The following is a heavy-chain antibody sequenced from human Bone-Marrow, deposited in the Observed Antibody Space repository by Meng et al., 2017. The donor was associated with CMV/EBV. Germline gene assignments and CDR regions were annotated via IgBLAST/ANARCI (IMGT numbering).Heavy chain of an antibody. CDR3: ARENWFGELSPDAFDI. CDR1: GFTFSSYE. J-gene: IGHJ3*02. V-gene: IGHV3-48*03. D-gene: IGHD3-10*01. Sequence: GGSRRLSCAASGFTFSSYEMNWVRQAPGKGLEWVSYISSRGNTIYYTDSVKGRFTISRDNTKNSLYLQMNNLRAEDTAVYYCARENWFGELSPDAFDIWGQGTMVTVSS. CDR2: ISSRGNTI.